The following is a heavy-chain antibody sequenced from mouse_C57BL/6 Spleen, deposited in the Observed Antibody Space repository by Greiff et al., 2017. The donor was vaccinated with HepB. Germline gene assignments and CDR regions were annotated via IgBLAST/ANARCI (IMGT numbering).Heavy chain of an antibody. D-gene: IGHD1-1*01. CDR2: IYPGSGST. J-gene: IGHJ2*01. V-gene: IGHV1-55*01. CDR3: ARKALCTTVVAIDY. CDR1: GYTFTSYW. Sequence: VQLQQPGAELVKPGASVKLSCKASGYTFTSYWITWVRQRPVQGLEWIGDIYPGSGSTNYNEKFKSKATLTVDTSSSTAYMQLSSLTSEDSAVYYCARKALCTTVVAIDYWGQGTTLTVSS.